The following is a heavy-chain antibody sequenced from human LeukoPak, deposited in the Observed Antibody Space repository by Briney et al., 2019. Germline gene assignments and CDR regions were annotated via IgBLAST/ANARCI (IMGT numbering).Heavy chain of an antibody. CDR3: AREDMGYCSGGSCYRAWFDP. Sequence: GGSLRLSCAASGFTFSSYEMNWVRQAPGKGLEWVSYISSSGSTIYYADSVKGRFTISRDNAKNSLYLQMNSLRAEDTAVYYWAREDMGYCSGGSCYRAWFDPWGQGTLVTVSS. V-gene: IGHV3-48*03. D-gene: IGHD2-15*01. J-gene: IGHJ5*02. CDR2: ISSSGSTI. CDR1: GFTFSSYE.